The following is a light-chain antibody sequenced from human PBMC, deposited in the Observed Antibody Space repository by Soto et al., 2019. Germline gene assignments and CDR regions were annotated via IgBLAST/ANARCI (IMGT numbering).Light chain of an antibody. V-gene: IGKV1-9*01. CDR2: AAS. CDR3: QQVISYPPG. J-gene: IGKJ3*01. CDR1: QGISTF. Sequence: DIQLTQSPSFLSASVGDIVTITCRASQGISTFLAWYQQRPEKAPKLLIYAASTLQSGVPSRFSGSGSGTEFALSISSLQPEDFATYYCQQVISYPPGFGPGTKVDIK.